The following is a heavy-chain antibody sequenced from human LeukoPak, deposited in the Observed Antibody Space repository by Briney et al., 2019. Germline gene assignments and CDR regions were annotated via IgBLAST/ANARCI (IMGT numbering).Heavy chain of an antibody. CDR3: ATGDTVTTWFFDY. CDR2: FDPEDGET. J-gene: IGHJ4*02. V-gene: IGHV1-24*01. CDR1: GYTLTELS. D-gene: IGHD4-17*01. Sequence: ASVKVSCKVSGYTLTELSMHWVRQAPGKGLEWMGGFDPEDGETIYAQKFQGRVTMTEDTSTDTAYMELSSLRSEDSAVYYCATGDTVTTWFFDYWGQGTLVTVSS.